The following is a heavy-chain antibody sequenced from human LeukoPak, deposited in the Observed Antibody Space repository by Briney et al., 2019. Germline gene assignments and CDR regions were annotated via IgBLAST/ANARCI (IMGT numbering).Heavy chain of an antibody. Sequence: GASVKVSCKVSGYTLTELSMHWVRQAPGKGLEWMGGFDPEDGETIYAQKFQGRVTMTEDTSTDTAYMELSSLGSEDTAVYYCATVAGYCSSTSCHYGMDVWGKGTTVTVSS. CDR1: GYTLTELS. CDR2: FDPEDGET. V-gene: IGHV1-24*01. D-gene: IGHD2-2*01. J-gene: IGHJ6*04. CDR3: ATVAGYCSSTSCHYGMDV.